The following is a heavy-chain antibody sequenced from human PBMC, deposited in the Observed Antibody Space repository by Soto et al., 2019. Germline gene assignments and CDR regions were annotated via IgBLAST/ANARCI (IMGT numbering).Heavy chain of an antibody. V-gene: IGHV4-34*01. CDR1: GGSFSGYY. D-gene: IGHD6-19*01. CDR2: INHSGGV. Sequence: ETLSLTCTVYGGSFSGYYWSWIRQSPGKGLEWIGEINHSGGVNYNPSLKSRVTISVDTSKNQFSLKLSSVTAADTAVYYCARFIAVSAGWYFDYWGQGTLVTVSS. J-gene: IGHJ4*02. CDR3: ARFIAVSAGWYFDY.